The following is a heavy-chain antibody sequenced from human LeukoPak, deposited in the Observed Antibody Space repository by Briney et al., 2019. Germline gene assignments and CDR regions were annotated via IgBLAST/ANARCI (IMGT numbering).Heavy chain of an antibody. CDR3: ARDLVTSLYYYDSSGYTPHRRPPPTEYYMDV. D-gene: IGHD3-22*01. Sequence: ASVKVSCKASGYTFISYGISWVRQAPGQGLEWMGWISAYNGNTNYAQKLQGRVTMTTDTSTSTAYMELRSLRSDDTAVYYCARDLVTSLYYYDSSGYTPHRRPPPTEYYMDVWGKGTTVTVSS. CDR1: GYTFISYG. V-gene: IGHV1-18*01. CDR2: ISAYNGNT. J-gene: IGHJ6*03.